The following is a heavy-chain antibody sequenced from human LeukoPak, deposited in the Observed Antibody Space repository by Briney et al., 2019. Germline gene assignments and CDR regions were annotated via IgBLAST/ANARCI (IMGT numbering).Heavy chain of an antibody. J-gene: IGHJ3*02. CDR2: ISGSGGST. D-gene: IGHD2-2*01. CDR3: AKDLGVVVVPAAPDAFDI. Sequence: GGSLRLSCAASRFAFHNYAMSWVRQAPGKGLEWVSAISGSGGSTYYADSVKGRFTISRDNSKNTLYLQMNSLRAEDTAVYYCAKDLGVVVVPAAPDAFDIWGQGTMVTVSS. CDR1: RFAFHNYA. V-gene: IGHV3-23*01.